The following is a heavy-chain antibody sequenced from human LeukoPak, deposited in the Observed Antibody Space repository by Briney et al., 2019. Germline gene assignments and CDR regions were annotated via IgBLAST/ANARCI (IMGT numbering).Heavy chain of an antibody. V-gene: IGHV4-59*08. J-gene: IGHJ2*01. CDR3: ATNRGYYDSSGYYYRYFDL. Sequence: SETLSLTCTVSGGSISSYYWSWIRQPPGKGLEWIGYIYYSGSTNYNPSLKSRVTISVDTSKNQFSLKLSSVIAADTAVYYCATNRGYYDSSGYYYRYFDLWGRGTLVTVSS. D-gene: IGHD3-22*01. CDR2: IYYSGST. CDR1: GGSISSYY.